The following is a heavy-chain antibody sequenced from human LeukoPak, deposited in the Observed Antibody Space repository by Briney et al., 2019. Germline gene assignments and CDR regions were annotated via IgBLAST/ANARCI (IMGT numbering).Heavy chain of an antibody. Sequence: SETLSLTCTVSGGSLSISNNYWSWIRLPPGKGLEWIESIYYSGSSYYNQSLKSQATISVDTPKNQFSLKVTSVTAPDTAVYYCAKRSFRWSHYWGEGALVSVSP. J-gene: IGHJ4*02. CDR1: GGSLSISNNY. V-gene: IGHV4-39*01. D-gene: IGHD1-26*01. CDR2: IYYSGSS. CDR3: AKRSFRWSHY.